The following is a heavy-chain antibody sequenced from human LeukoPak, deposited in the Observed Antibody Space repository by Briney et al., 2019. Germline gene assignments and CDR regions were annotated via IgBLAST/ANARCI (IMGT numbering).Heavy chain of an antibody. V-gene: IGHV4-31*11. D-gene: IGHD2-2*01. CDR2: IYNTGSA. CDR3: ASTHCASPSCYSYYYSGLDV. CDR1: GGSISSGTHY. J-gene: IGHJ6*02. Sequence: SETLSLTCAVSGGSISSGTHYWNWIRQLPGQGLEWIGHIYNTGSAYYNPSLMSRVSISIDTSENQFSLKLSSVTAADTAVYYCASTHCASPSCYSYYYSGLDVWGQGTTVIVSS.